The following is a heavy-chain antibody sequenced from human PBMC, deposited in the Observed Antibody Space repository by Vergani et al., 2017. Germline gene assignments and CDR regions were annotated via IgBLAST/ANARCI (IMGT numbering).Heavy chain of an antibody. CDR1: GFTFSSYE. D-gene: IGHD1-26*01. J-gene: IGHJ6*03. CDR3: ARVAASGSYYYYYYYYMDV. Sequence: EVQLVESGGDLVQPGRSLRLSCAASGFTFSSYEMNWVRQAPGKGLEWVSYISSSGSTIYYADSVKGRFTISRDNSKNTLYLQMNSLRAEDTAVYYCARVAASGSYYYYYYYYMDVWGKGTTVTVSS. CDR2: ISSSGSTI. V-gene: IGHV3-48*03.